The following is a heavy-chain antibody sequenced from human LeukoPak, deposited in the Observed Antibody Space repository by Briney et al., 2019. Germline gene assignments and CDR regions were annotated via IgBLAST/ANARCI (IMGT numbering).Heavy chain of an antibody. Sequence: GGSLRLSCAASGFIFSSYGMHWVRQAPGKGLEWVSFIRYDGSDKLYADSVKGRFTVSRDNSKNTLYLQMNSLRPEDTAVYYCAKRGGSYIGYFDYWGQGTLVTVSS. CDR1: GFIFSSYG. V-gene: IGHV3-30*02. CDR2: IRYDGSDK. CDR3: AKRGGSYIGYFDY. D-gene: IGHD1-26*01. J-gene: IGHJ4*02.